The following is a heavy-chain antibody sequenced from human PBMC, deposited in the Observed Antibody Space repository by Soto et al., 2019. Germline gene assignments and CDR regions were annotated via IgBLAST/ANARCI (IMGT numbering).Heavy chain of an antibody. J-gene: IGHJ6*01. CDR1: GFTFSSYA. CDR2: ISYDGSNK. CDR3: ARGEVGATIYYYYGMDV. Sequence: GGSLRLSCAASGFTFSSYAMHGVRQAPGKGLEWVAVISYDGSNKYYADSVKGRFTISRDNSKNTLYLQMNSLRAEDTAVYYCARGEVGATIYYYYGMDVWGQGTTVTVSS. V-gene: IGHV3-30-3*01. D-gene: IGHD1-26*01.